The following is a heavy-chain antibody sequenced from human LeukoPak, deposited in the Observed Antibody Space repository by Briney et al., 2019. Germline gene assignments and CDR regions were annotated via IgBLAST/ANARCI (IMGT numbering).Heavy chain of an antibody. J-gene: IGHJ4*02. V-gene: IGHV3-64*01. CDR2: ISAKGDST. D-gene: IGHD3-22*01. CDR3: ARDPGGSPYYYDSSGYYHLDY. Sequence: GGSLRLSCAASGFIFSSFSMHWVRQPPGKGLEYLAGISAKGDSTYYVNSVKGRFIIFRDNSINTLYLQMGRLTTEDMAVYYCARDPGGSPYYYDSSGYYHLDYWGQGTLVTVSS. CDR1: GFIFSSFS.